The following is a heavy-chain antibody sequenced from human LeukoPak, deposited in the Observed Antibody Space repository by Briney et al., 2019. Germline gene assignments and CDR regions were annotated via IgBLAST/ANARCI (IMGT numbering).Heavy chain of an antibody. V-gene: IGHV1-2*02. CDR2: INPNSGGT. J-gene: IGHJ6*02. CDR3: ARDIIVVPADNYYYYGMDV. Sequence: ASVKVSCKASGYTFTGYYMHWVRQAPGQGLEWMGWINPNSGGTNYAQKFQGRVTMTRDTPISTAYMELSRLRSDDTAVYYCARDIIVVPADNYYYYGMDVWGQGTTVTVSS. D-gene: IGHD2-2*01. CDR1: GYTFTGYY.